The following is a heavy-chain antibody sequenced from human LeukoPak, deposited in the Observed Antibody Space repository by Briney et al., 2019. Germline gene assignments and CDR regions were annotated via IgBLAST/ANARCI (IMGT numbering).Heavy chain of an antibody. J-gene: IGHJ1*01. V-gene: IGHV1-24*01. Sequence: ASVKVSCKVSVHTLTELSMDWVGQAAAKGVEWMGGFDAEDGETRYAQKLEGRVTITEDTSTDTAYMELRSLRSEDKAAYYYSTAPRGYSSSSEYFQHWGQGTLVTVSS. CDR2: FDAEDGET. CDR1: VHTLTELS. D-gene: IGHD6-6*01. CDR3: STAPRGYSSSSEYFQH.